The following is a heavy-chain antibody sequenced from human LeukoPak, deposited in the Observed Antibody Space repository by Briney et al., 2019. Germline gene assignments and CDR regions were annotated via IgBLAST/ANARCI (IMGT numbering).Heavy chain of an antibody. CDR1: GFTFDDYA. V-gene: IGHV3-9*03. Sequence: GRSLGLSCAASGFTFDDYAMRWVRQAPGKGLEWVSGISWNSGSIGYADSVKGRFTISRDNAKNSLYLQMNGLRAEDMALYYCAKARGYSYGTTYFDYWGQGTLVTVSS. CDR2: ISWNSGSI. CDR3: AKARGYSYGTTYFDY. D-gene: IGHD5-18*01. J-gene: IGHJ4*02.